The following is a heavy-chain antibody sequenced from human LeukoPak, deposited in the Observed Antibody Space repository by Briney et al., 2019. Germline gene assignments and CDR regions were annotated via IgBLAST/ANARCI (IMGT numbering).Heavy chain of an antibody. D-gene: IGHD2-15*01. CDR3: ATRPCSGGSCYSEVFDY. CDR1: GGTFSSYA. CDR2: IIPIFGTA. V-gene: IGHV1-69*13. Sequence: ASVKVSCKASGGTFSSYATSWVRQAPGQGLEWMGGIIPIFGTANYAQKFQGRVTITADESTSTAYMELSSLRSEDTAVYYCATRPCSGGSCYSEVFDYWGQGTLVAVSS. J-gene: IGHJ4*02.